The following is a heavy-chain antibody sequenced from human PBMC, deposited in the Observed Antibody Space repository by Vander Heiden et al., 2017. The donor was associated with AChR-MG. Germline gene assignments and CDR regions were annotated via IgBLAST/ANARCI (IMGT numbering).Heavy chain of an antibody. CDR1: GGPISSYY. V-gene: IGHV4-59*01. D-gene: IGHD3-22*01. CDR3: ARDYYDSSGYYGFDY. J-gene: IGHJ4*02. CDR2: IYYSGST. Sequence: QVQLQESGPGLVKPSETLSLTCTVSGGPISSYYWSWIRQPPGKGLEWIGYIYYSGSTNYNPSLKSRVTISVDTSKNQFSLKLSSVTAADTAVYYCARDYYDSSGYYGFDYWGQGTLVTVSS.